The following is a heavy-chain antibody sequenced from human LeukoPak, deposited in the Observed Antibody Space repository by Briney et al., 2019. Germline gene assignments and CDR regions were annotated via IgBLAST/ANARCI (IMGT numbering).Heavy chain of an antibody. D-gene: IGHD1-26*01. CDR1: GYTFTTYG. Sequence: ASVKVSCRASGYTFTTYGISWVRQAPGQGLEWMGWMNPNSGNTGYAQKFQGRVTITRNASISTAYMELSSLRSEDTAVYYCARTWELLHDAFDIWGQGTMVTVSS. V-gene: IGHV1-8*03. CDR2: MNPNSGNT. CDR3: ARTWELLHDAFDI. J-gene: IGHJ3*02.